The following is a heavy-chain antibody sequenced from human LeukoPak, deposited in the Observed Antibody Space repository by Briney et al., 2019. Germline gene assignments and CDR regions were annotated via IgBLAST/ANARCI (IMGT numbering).Heavy chain of an antibody. J-gene: IGHJ6*03. CDR1: GGSISSSNW. CDR3: ARGGYSSSWSPYYYYYMDV. D-gene: IGHD6-13*01. Sequence: PSGTLSLTCAVSGGSISSSNWWSWVRQPPGKGLEWIGEIYHSGSTNYNPSLKSRVTISVDRSKNQFSLKLSSVTAADTAVYYCARGGYSSSWSPYYYYYMDVWGKGTTVTVSS. V-gene: IGHV4-4*02. CDR2: IYHSGST.